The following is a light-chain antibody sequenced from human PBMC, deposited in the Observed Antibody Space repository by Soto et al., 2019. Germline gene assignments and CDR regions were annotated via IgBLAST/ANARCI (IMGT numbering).Light chain of an antibody. J-gene: IGKJ1*01. CDR2: AAS. V-gene: IGKV1-17*01. CDR3: LQHNSYPWT. Sequence: DIQMTQSPSSLSASVGDRVTITCRASQGIRKDLGWYQQKPGKAPKCLIYAASSLQSGVPSRFSGSGSGTEFTLTISSLEPEDFATYYSLQHNSYPWTFGQGTKVEIK. CDR1: QGIRKD.